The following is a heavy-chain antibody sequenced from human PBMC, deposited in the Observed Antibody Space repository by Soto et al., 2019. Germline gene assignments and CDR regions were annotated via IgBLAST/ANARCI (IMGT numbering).Heavy chain of an antibody. V-gene: IGHV3-30*03. D-gene: IGHD2-8*02. CDR2: ISYDGSNK. CDR3: AREAAWSKWYFDL. Sequence: QVQLVESGGGVVQPGRSLRLSCAASGFTFSSYGMHWVRQAPGKGLEWVAVISYDGSNKYYADSVKGRFTISRDNSKNTLYLQMNSLRAEDTAVYFWAREAAWSKWYFDLWGRGTLVTVSS. J-gene: IGHJ2*01. CDR1: GFTFSSYG.